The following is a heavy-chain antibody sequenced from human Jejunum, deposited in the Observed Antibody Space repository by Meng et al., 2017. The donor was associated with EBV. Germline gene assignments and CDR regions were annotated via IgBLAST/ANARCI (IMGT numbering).Heavy chain of an antibody. CDR2: IDHTGTT. CDR3: ARDSQYLARGYFDY. Sequence: QVQLQESGPGLVQLSGTLSLTCTVSGGSINNKNWWHWVRQAPGKGLEWIGEIDHTGTTHYNPSLKSRVTISLGTSMNQFSLELTSPTPADTAVYYCARDSQYLARGYFDYWGQGALVTVSS. CDR1: GGSINNKNW. D-gene: IGHD2/OR15-2a*01. V-gene: IGHV4-4*02. J-gene: IGHJ4*02.